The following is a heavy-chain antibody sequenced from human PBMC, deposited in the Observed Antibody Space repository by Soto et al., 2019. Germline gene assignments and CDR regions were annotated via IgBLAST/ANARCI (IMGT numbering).Heavy chain of an antibody. CDR2: TYYRSKWYN. Sequence: SQTLSLTSAISGDRVSSNSAAWNWIRPSPSRGLEWLGRTYYRSKWYNDDSVSVKSPITINPDTSKNQFSLQLNSVTPEDTVVYYCARNVYSSGWRYYFDYWGQGTLVTVSS. D-gene: IGHD6-19*01. V-gene: IGHV6-1*01. J-gene: IGHJ4*02. CDR3: ARNVYSSGWRYYFDY. CDR1: GDRVSSNSAA.